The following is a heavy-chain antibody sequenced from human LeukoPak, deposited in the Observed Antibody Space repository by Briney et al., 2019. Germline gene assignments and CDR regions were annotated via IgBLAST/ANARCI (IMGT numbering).Heavy chain of an antibody. CDR3: ARDVGGSLDY. D-gene: IGHD1-26*01. Sequence: GGSLRLSCAASGFTFSTYWMSWVRQGPGKGLEWVANIKGDESAKHQADSVKGRFTIFRDNAQRSVYLQMSSLRGEDTAVYYCARDVGGSLDYWGQGTLVTVSS. J-gene: IGHJ4*02. V-gene: IGHV3-7*01. CDR2: IKGDESAK. CDR1: GFTFSTYW.